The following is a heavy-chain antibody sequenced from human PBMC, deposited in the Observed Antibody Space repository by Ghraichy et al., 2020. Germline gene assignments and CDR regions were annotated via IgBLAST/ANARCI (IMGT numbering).Heavy chain of an antibody. CDR1: GGSISSYY. J-gene: IGHJ3*02. Sequence: SETLSLTCTVSGGSISSYYWSWIRQPPGKGLEWIGYIYYSGSTNYNPSLKSRVTISVDTSKNQFSLKLSSVTAADTAVYYCARDTTRFGVVIGGLLDDAFDIWGQGTMVTVSS. CDR3: ARDTTRFGVVIGGLLDDAFDI. CDR2: IYYSGST. D-gene: IGHD3-3*01. V-gene: IGHV4-59*01.